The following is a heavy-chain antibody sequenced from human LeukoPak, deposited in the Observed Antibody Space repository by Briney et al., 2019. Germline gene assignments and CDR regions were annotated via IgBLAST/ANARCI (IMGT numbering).Heavy chain of an antibody. J-gene: IGHJ4*02. V-gene: IGHV4-59*01. CDR2: IYYSGST. CDR1: GGSISSYY. Sequence: PSETLSLTCTVSGGSISSYYWSWIRQPPGKGPEWIGYIYYSGSTNYNPSLKSRVTISVDTSKNQFSLKLSSVTAADTAVYYCARDFASGRDYWGQGTLVTVSS. CDR3: ARDFASGRDY.